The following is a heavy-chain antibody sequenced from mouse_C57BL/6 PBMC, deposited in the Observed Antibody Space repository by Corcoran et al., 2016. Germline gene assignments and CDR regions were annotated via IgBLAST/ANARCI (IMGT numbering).Heavy chain of an antibody. CDR1: GYTFTDYY. CDR2: INPNNGGT. CDR3: ARSIWDGDFDY. V-gene: IGHV1-26*01. D-gene: IGHD4-1*01. Sequence: EVQLQQSGPELVKPGASVKISCKASGYTFTDYYMNRVKQSHGKSLEWIGDINPNNGGTSYNQKFKGKATLTVDKSSSTAYMELRSLTSEDSAVYYCARSIWDGDFDYWGQGTTLTVSS. J-gene: IGHJ2*01.